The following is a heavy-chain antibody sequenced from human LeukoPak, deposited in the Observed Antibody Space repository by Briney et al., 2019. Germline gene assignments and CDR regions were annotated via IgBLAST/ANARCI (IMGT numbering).Heavy chain of an antibody. J-gene: IGHJ4*02. D-gene: IGHD1-26*01. CDR2: MKQDGSEK. Sequence: GGSLRLSCAASGFTFSSYWMSWVRQAPGKGLEWVANMKQDGSEKYYVDSVKGRFTISRDNSKNSLYLQMNSLRAEDTAVYFCARDSLRGTYYFDYWGQGTLVTVSS. CDR1: GFTFSSYW. CDR3: ARDSLRGTYYFDY. V-gene: IGHV3-7*01.